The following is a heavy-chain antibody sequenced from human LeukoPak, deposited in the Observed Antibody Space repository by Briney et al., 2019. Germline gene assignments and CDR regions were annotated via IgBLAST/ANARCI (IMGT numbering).Heavy chain of an antibody. Sequence: SETLSLTCTVSGGSISSSSYYWGWIRQPPGKGLEWIGSIYYSGSTYYNPSLKSRVTISVDTSKNQFSLKLSSVTAADTAVYYCARLDIVATMGFDYWGQGTLVTVSS. CDR3: ARLDIVATMGFDY. CDR2: IYYSGST. D-gene: IGHD5-12*01. V-gene: IGHV4-39*01. CDR1: GGSISSSSYY. J-gene: IGHJ4*02.